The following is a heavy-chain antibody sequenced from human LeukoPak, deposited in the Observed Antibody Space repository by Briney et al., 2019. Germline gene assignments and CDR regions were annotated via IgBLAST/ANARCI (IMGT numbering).Heavy chain of an antibody. CDR2: FDPEDGET. CDR3: AREGLVYGSGSYDFDY. J-gene: IGHJ4*02. CDR1: GYTLTELS. Sequence: ASVKVSCKVSGYTLTELSMHWVRQAPGKGLEWMGGFDPEDGETIYAQKFQGRVTITADESTSTAYMELSSLRSEDTAVYYCAREGLVYGSGSYDFDYWGQGTLVTVSS. V-gene: IGHV1-24*01. D-gene: IGHD3-10*01.